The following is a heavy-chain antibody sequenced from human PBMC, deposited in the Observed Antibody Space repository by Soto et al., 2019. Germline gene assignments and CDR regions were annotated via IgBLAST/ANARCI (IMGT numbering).Heavy chain of an antibody. CDR3: ATDSGYSSASAYYFDF. CDR1: GFTFSDYY. D-gene: IGHD5-12*01. Sequence: GESLKISCAASGFTFSDYYMSWIRQAPGKGLEWVSFISSRASTIYYADSVKGRFTISRDNAKNSLYLQMNRLRADDTAVYYCATDSGYSSASAYYFDFWGQGALVTVSS. CDR2: ISSRASTI. V-gene: IGHV3-11*01. J-gene: IGHJ4*02.